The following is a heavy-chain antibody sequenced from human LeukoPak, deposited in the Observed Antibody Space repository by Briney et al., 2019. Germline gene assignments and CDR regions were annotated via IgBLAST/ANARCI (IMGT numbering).Heavy chain of an antibody. CDR1: GGSISSGGYS. D-gene: IGHD3-10*01. CDR2: IYHSGST. J-gene: IGHJ4*02. CDR3: ARHGNGLGSGTNFDN. Sequence: KASQTLSLTCAVSGGSISSGGYSWSWIRQPPGKGLEWIGYIYHSGSTYYNPSLKSRVTISVDMSKNQISLKVSSVTAADTAVYYCARHGNGLGSGTNFDNWGQGNMVTVSS. V-gene: IGHV4-30-2*01.